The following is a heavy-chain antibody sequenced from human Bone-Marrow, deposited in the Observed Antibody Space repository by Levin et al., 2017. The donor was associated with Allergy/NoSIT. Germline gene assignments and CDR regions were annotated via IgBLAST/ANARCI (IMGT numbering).Heavy chain of an antibody. V-gene: IGHV3-9*01. Sequence: PGGSLRLSCAASGFTFDDYAMHWVRQAPGKGLEWVSGISWNSGSIGYADSVKGRFTISRDNAKNSLYLQMNSLRAEDTALYYCAVLGYSSGWYGGYGMDVWGQGTTVTVSS. D-gene: IGHD6-19*01. CDR1: GFTFDDYA. J-gene: IGHJ6*02. CDR3: AVLGYSSGWYGGYGMDV. CDR2: ISWNSGSI.